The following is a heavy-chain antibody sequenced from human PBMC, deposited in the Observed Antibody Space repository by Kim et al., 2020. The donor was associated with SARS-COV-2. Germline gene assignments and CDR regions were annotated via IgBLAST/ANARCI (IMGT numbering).Heavy chain of an antibody. J-gene: IGHJ5*02. V-gene: IGHV4-39*01. Sequence: SLKSRVTISVDTSKNQFSLKLSSVTAADTAVYYCARLKGVGIAVPRWFDPWGQGTLVTVSS. CDR3: ARLKGVGIAVPRWFDP. D-gene: IGHD6-19*01.